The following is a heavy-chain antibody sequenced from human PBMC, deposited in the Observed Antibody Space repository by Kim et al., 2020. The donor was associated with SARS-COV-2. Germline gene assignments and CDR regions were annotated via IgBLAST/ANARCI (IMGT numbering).Heavy chain of an antibody. V-gene: IGHV4-4*02. D-gene: IGHD6-19*01. CDR3: ARLVGIAVSGTGGY. J-gene: IGHJ4*02. Sequence: NPSLKSRVTISVDKSKNQFSLKLSSVTAADTAVYYCARLVGIAVSGTGGYWGQGTLVTVSS.